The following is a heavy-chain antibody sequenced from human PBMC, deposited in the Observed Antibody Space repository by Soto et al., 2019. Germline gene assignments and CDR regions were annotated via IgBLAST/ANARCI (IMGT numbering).Heavy chain of an antibody. CDR3: ARDHTVTTGAFDI. Sequence: SETLSLTCNVSGDSINNGEYYWSWFRQPPGKGLEWIGYIYYNEVTYYNPSLKRRPTISLETSKNQFSLQLTSVTAADTAVYYCARDHTVTTGAFDIWGPGTMVTVS. V-gene: IGHV4-30-4*01. D-gene: IGHD4-17*01. CDR2: IYYNEVT. CDR1: GDSINNGEYY. J-gene: IGHJ3*02.